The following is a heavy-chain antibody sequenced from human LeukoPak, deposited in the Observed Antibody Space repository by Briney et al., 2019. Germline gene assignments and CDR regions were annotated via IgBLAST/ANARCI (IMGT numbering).Heavy chain of an antibody. J-gene: IGHJ4*02. V-gene: IGHV4-39*07. D-gene: IGHD3-10*01. CDR2: SYHSGST. CDR3: ARVLDYYGSGNFGGDY. Sequence: SETLSLTCTVSGGSVSSSNYYWGWIRQPPGKGLEWIGSSYHSGSTFYNPSLKSRVAISVDTSKNQFSLKLSSVTAADTAVYYCARVLDYYGSGNFGGDYWGQGTLVTVSS. CDR1: GGSVSSSNYY.